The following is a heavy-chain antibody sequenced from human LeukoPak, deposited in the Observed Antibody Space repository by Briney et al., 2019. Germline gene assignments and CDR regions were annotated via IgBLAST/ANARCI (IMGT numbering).Heavy chain of an antibody. CDR2: IKSKTDGGTT. CDR1: GFTFSNAW. CDR3: ARGEGYYDSSGYYSGFDFDY. V-gene: IGHV3-15*01. D-gene: IGHD3-22*01. J-gene: IGHJ4*02. Sequence: GGSLRLSCAASGFTFSNAWMSWVRQAPGKGLEWVGRIKSKTDGGTTDYAAPVKGRFTISRDDSKNTLYLQMNSLRAEDTAVYYCARGEGYYDSSGYYSGFDFDYWGQGTLVTVSS.